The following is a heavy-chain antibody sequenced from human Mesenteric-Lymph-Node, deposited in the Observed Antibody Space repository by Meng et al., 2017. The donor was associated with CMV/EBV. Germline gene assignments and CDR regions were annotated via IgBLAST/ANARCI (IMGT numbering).Heavy chain of an antibody. Sequence: GYIFTNYWIGWVRQIPGKGLEWMGIIYPGDSDTRYSTSFQGKVTISADKSISTAYLQWSSLKASDTDIYYCARFLIAAAGSRGYFDLWGRGTLVTVSS. CDR1: GYIFTNYW. CDR3: ARFLIAAAGSRGYFDL. CDR2: IYPGDSDT. J-gene: IGHJ2*01. D-gene: IGHD6-13*01. V-gene: IGHV5-51*01.